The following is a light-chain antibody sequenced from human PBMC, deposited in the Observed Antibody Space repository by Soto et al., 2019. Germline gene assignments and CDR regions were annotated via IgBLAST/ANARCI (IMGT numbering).Light chain of an antibody. CDR3: QQYYNYYT. CDR1: QSISSS. J-gene: IGKJ2*01. V-gene: IGKV1-5*01. CDR2: DAS. Sequence: DIQMTQSPSTLSASVGDRVTIACRASQSISSSLAWYQQKPGKAPKFLIYDASTLESGVPSRFSGSGSGTEFTLTISSLQPDDFATYYCQQYYNYYTFGQGTKLEIK.